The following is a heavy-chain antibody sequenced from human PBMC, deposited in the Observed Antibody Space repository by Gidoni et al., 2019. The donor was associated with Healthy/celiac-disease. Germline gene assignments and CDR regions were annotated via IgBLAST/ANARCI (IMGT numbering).Heavy chain of an antibody. D-gene: IGHD3-10*01. CDR3: ARVLLWFGELYYYGMDV. V-gene: IGHV1-69*01. CDR1: GGTFSSYA. CDR2: IIPIFGTA. Sequence: QVQLVQSGAEVTKPGSSVKVSCKASGGTFSSYAISWVRQAPGQGLEWMGGIIPIFGTANYAQKFQGRVTITADEATSTAYMELSSLRSEDTAVYYCARVLLWFGELYYYGMDVWGQGTTVTVSS. J-gene: IGHJ6*02.